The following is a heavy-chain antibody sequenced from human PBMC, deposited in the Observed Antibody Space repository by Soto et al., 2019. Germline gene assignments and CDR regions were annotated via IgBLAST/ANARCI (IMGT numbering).Heavy chain of an antibody. Sequence: ASVKVSCKVSGYTLTELSMHWVRQAPGKGLECMGWFIPNIGGTIYAQKFQGWVTMTRDTSISTAYMELSRLRSDDTAVYYCARGEENFDYWGQGTLVTVSS. V-gene: IGHV1-2*04. CDR2: FIPNIGGT. CDR1: GYTLTELS. CDR3: ARGEENFDY. D-gene: IGHD1-26*01. J-gene: IGHJ4*02.